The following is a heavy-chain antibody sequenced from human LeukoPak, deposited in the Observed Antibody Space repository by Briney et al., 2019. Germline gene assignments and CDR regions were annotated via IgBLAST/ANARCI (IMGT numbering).Heavy chain of an antibody. CDR1: GFTFSNYW. CDR3: AKDATAVPGTVYMDV. CDR2: INSDGINT. Sequence: GGSLRLSCAASGFTFSNYWMHWVRQAPGKGLVWVSRINSDGINTSYADSVKGRFTISRDNAKNSVYLQVTSLRAEDTALYYCAKDATAVPGTVYMDVWGKGTTVTISS. D-gene: IGHD6-13*01. V-gene: IGHV3-74*01. J-gene: IGHJ6*03.